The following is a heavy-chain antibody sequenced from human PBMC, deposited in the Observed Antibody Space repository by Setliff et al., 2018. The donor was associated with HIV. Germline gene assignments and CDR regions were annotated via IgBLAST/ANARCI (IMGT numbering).Heavy chain of an antibody. J-gene: IGHJ5*02. V-gene: IGHV4-59*01. CDR2: IYNGGTT. CDR3: VRHHDSDFSGDPDWFDP. D-gene: IGHD2-15*01. Sequence: PSETLSLTCTVSGGSISSYYWSWIRQPPGKGLEWIGYIYNGGTTNYNPSLESRVSMSLDTSKNQFSLKLTSVTAADTAAYYCVRHHDSDFSGDPDWFDPWGQGILVTVSS. CDR1: GGSISSYY.